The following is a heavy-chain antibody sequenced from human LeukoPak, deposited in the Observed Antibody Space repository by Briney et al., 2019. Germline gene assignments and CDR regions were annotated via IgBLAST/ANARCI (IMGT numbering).Heavy chain of an antibody. CDR3: TTVGLSGYYDSNCYYYFDY. D-gene: IGHD3-22*01. Sequence: MAGGTLRLSCAASEFSFNNAWISWVRKAPRKGMEWVGRSKSKTNGGTADYPAPVKGRFTIARDDSKSTLYLQMNSLKTEDTAVYYCTTVGLSGYYDSNCYYYFDYWGQGTLVTVSS. J-gene: IGHJ4*02. CDR2: SKSKTNGGTA. CDR1: EFSFNNAW. V-gene: IGHV3-15*01.